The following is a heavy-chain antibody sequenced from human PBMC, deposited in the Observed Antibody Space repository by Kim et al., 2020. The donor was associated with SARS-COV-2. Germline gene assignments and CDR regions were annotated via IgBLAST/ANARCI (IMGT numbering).Heavy chain of an antibody. CDR2: IRSKANSNAT. V-gene: IGHV3-73*01. D-gene: IGHD1-26*01. Sequence: GGSLRLSCAASGFTLGGSAMHWVRQASGKGLEWVGRIRSKANSNATTYAASVKGRFTISRDDSKNTAYLQMNSLKTEDTAVYYCARGPPYSESYWDAFDIWGQGTMVTVSS. J-gene: IGHJ3*02. CDR1: GFTLGGSA. CDR3: ARGPPYSESYWDAFDI.